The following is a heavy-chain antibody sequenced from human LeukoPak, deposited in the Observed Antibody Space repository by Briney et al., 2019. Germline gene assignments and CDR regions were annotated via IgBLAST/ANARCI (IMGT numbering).Heavy chain of an antibody. CDR3: AKDGGTPITMVRGVLDY. J-gene: IGHJ4*02. CDR1: GFTFSSYA. CDR2: ISYDGSNK. Sequence: PGGSLRLSCAASGFTFSSYAMHWVRQAPGKGLEWVAVISYDGSNKYYADSVKGRFTISRDNSKNTLYLQRNSLRAEDTAVYYCAKDGGTPITMVRGVLDYWGQGPLVTASS. V-gene: IGHV3-30-3*01. D-gene: IGHD3-10*01.